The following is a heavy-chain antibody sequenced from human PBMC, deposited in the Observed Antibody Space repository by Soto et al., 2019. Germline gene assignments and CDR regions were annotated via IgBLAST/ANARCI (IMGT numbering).Heavy chain of an antibody. V-gene: IGHV2-26*01. CDR1: GFSLSNPRMG. D-gene: IGHD3-22*01. CDR3: ARVSVYYDNSGYYSFDS. Sequence: SGPTLVNPTETLTLTCAVSGFSLSNPRMGVSWIRQPPGRALEWLAHIFSSHEDSYSPSLKDRLTISKDTSKSQVVLTMTHMGPAVTATYYCARVSVYYDNSGYYSFDSWGQGTLVTVSS. J-gene: IGHJ5*01. CDR2: IFSSHED.